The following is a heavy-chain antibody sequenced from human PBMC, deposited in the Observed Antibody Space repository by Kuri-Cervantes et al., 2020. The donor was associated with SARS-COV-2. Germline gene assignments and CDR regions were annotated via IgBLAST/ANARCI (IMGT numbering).Heavy chain of an antibody. J-gene: IGHJ4*02. Sequence: SETLSLTCAVYGGSFSDYYWNWIRQPPGKGLEWIGNIYSSGRTNYNPSLKSRVTISVDTSKNQFSLKLSSVTAADTAVYYCARVRSSGPGPRKYYFDYWGQGTLVTVSS. D-gene: IGHD6-19*01. CDR1: GGSFSDYY. CDR2: IYSSGRT. V-gene: IGHV4-59*01. CDR3: ARVRSSGPGPRKYYFDY.